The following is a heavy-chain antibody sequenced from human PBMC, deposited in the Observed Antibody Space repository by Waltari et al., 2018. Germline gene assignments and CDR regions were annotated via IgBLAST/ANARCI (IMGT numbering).Heavy chain of an antibody. J-gene: IGHJ4*02. CDR2: IYFNEYT. Sequence: QVQLQESGPGLVKPSETLSLTCAVSGGSVISNYWSWIRQSPGKGLEWIGYIYFNEYTDYNPSFRRRVTISVDTSKNQFSLKLLSVTAADTAIYFCARSTTGVRGANSGWDSWGQGTLVSVSS. CDR1: GGSVISNY. V-gene: IGHV4-4*09. D-gene: IGHD3-10*01. CDR3: ARSTTGVRGANSGWDS.